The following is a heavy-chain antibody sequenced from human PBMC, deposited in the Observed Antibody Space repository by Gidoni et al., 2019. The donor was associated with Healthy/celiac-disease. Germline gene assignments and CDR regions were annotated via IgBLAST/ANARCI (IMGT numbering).Heavy chain of an antibody. V-gene: IGHV3-15*01. J-gene: IGHJ4*02. D-gene: IGHD3-9*01. CDR2: IKSKTDGGTT. Sequence: EVQLVESGGGLVKPGGSLRLSCAAFGFPFSNAGMSWVRQAPGKGLEWVGRIKSKTDGGTTDYAAPVKGRFTISRDDSKNTLYLQMNSLKTEDTAVYYCTTDKFRYFDWLSDFDYWGQGTLVTVSS. CDR3: TTDKFRYFDWLSDFDY. CDR1: GFPFSNAG.